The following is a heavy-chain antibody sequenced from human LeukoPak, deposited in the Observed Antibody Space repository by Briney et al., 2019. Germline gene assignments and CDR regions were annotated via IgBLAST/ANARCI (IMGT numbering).Heavy chain of an antibody. Sequence: GGSLRLSCAASGFSFSTYTMNWVRQAPGKGLEWVSYISSGSTTIYYADSVKGRFTISRDNAKNSLYLQMISLRHEDTAIYYCARGSYDILTGYSYWGQGTLVTVSS. J-gene: IGHJ4*02. CDR3: ARGSYDILTGYSY. V-gene: IGHV3-48*02. CDR2: ISSGSTTI. D-gene: IGHD3-9*01. CDR1: GFSFSTYT.